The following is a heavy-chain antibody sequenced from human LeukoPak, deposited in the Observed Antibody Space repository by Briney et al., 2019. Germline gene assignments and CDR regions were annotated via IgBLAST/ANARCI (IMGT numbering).Heavy chain of an antibody. CDR1: GGSISGGVYY. D-gene: IGHD6-13*01. CDR3: ARDISSSWPNWFDP. Sequence: PSETLSLTCTVSGGSISGGVYYCSWIRQAPGKGLEWMGYIYTTGGTYYNPSLKSRVTIPVDTSKNQFSLKLSSVTAADTAVYYCARDISSSWPNWFDPWGQGTLVTVSS. V-gene: IGHV4-61*08. J-gene: IGHJ5*02. CDR2: IYTTGGT.